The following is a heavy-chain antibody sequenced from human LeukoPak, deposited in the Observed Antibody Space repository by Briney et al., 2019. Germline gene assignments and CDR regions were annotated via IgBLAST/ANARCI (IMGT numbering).Heavy chain of an antibody. CDR2: IIPIFGTA. J-gene: IGHJ3*02. Sequence: GASVKVSCKASGGTFSSYAISWVRQAPGQGLEWMGGIIPIFGTANYAQKFQGRVTITTDESTSTAYMELSSLRSEDTAVYYCARELLYCSSTSCPTISGAFDIWGQGTMVTVSS. CDR3: ARELLYCSSTSCPTISGAFDI. CDR1: GGTFSSYA. D-gene: IGHD2-2*01. V-gene: IGHV1-69*05.